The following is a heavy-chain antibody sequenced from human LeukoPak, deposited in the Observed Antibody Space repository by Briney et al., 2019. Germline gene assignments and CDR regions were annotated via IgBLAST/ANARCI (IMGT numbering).Heavy chain of an antibody. CDR2: ISGSGGST. Sequence: GGSLRLSCAASGFTFSSYAMSWVRQAPGKGLEWVSAISGSGGSTYCADSVKGRFTISRDNSKNTLSLQMNSLRAEDTAVYYCAKDNPTAYSSSSRGGYWGQGTLVTVSS. CDR3: AKDNPTAYSSSSRGGY. J-gene: IGHJ4*02. D-gene: IGHD6-6*01. CDR1: GFTFSSYA. V-gene: IGHV3-23*01.